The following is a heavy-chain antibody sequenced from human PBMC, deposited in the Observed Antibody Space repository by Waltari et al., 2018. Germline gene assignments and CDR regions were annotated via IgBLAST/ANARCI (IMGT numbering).Heavy chain of an antibody. CDR3: AKDRIDRLVKGDSAY. V-gene: IGHV3-23*01. D-gene: IGHD2-21*02. Sequence: EVQLLESGGGLVQPGGSLRLSCAASGFTFSSYAMRWVRQAPGKGLEWVSAISGSGGSTYYADSVKGRFTISRDNSKNTLYLQMNSLRAEDTAVYYCAKDRIDRLVKGDSAYWGQGTLVTVSS. J-gene: IGHJ4*02. CDR2: ISGSGGST. CDR1: GFTFSSYA.